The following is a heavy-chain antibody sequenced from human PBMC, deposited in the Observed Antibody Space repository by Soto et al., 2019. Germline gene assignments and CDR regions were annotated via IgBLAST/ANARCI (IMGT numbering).Heavy chain of an antibody. V-gene: IGHV4-61*01. CDR2: VYYSGSA. CDR3: ARALYYYDSSGDNWFDT. Sequence: PSETLSLTCTVSGDSVSSGSYYWSWIRQQLGKGLEWIGHVYYSGSANYNPSLKSRVAISVDTSKNQFSLKLSSVTAADTAVYYCARALYYYDSSGDNWFDTWGQGTLVTVSX. CDR1: GDSVSSGSYY. D-gene: IGHD3-22*01. J-gene: IGHJ5*02.